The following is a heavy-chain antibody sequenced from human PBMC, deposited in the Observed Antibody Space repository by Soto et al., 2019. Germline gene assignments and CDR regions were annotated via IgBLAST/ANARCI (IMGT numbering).Heavy chain of an antibody. Sequence: SETLSLTCTVTGDSISSRSYYWGWIRQPPGKGLEWIGSIYYSGSTYNNPSLRSRVSMSIDTSKDQFSLKLKSVTAADTALYYCARDWGTGFYQLDSWGKGTLATVSS. J-gene: IGHJ4*02. CDR3: ARDWGTGFYQLDS. CDR1: GDSISSRSYY. D-gene: IGHD1-1*01. V-gene: IGHV4-39*02. CDR2: IYYSGST.